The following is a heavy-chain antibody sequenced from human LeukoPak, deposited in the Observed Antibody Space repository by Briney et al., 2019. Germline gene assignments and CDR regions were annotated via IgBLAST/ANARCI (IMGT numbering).Heavy chain of an antibody. D-gene: IGHD3-22*01. V-gene: IGHV4-59*08. Sequence: SETLSLTCAVYGGSISGSYWSWIRQPPGKGLEWIGYIYYSGITNYNPSLRSRVTISVDTSKNQFTLNLSSVTAADTALYYCARRDSSGYYGHWGQGTLVTVSS. CDR3: ARRDSSGYYGH. CDR1: GGSISGSY. CDR2: IYYSGIT. J-gene: IGHJ4*02.